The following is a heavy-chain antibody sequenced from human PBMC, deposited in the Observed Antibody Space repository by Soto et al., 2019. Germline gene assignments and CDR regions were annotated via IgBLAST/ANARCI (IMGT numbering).Heavy chain of an antibody. J-gene: IGHJ3*02. CDR2: IYHSGST. CDR1: GCSISSSNW. CDR3: ARHADRGSYSRAFDI. V-gene: IGHV4-4*02. Sequence: PSETLSLTCAFSGCSISSSNWWIWVRQPPGKGLEWIGDIYHSGSTNYNPSLKSRVTISVDKSKNQFSVKLSSVTATDTAVYYCARHADRGSYSRAFDIWGQGTMVTVS. D-gene: IGHD1-26*01.